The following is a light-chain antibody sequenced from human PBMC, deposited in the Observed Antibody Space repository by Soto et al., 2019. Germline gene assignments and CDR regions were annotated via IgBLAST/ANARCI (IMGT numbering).Light chain of an antibody. J-gene: IGKJ3*01. CDR2: SAS. Sequence: DIQMTPSPSFLSASVGDRVTITCRASQSISNYLNWYQQKPGKAPQLLIFSASILQSGVPSRFSGSGSETEFTLTISSLQPEDSGTYYCHQSYSTPQSFGPGTRVDI. CDR1: QSISNY. CDR3: HQSYSTPQS. V-gene: IGKV1-39*01.